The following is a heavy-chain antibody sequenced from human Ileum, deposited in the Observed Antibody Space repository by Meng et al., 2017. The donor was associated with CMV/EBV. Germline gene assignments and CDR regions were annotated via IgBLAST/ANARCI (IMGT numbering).Heavy chain of an antibody. CDR2: LNHMLSAS. J-gene: IGHJ4*02. D-gene: IGHD3-10*01. Sequence: VGLVQGVAEVKEPGSSVTDSCTASVGSCRNDASSWLRQAPGQGLGWRGGLNHMLSASHYAQKFQGRVTIIAAEITSTHNMGLSSLGSADTAVYYCASESGRGYTPDYWGQGTLVTVSS. CDR3: ASESGRGYTPDY. V-gene: IGHV1-69*01. CDR1: VGSCRNDA.